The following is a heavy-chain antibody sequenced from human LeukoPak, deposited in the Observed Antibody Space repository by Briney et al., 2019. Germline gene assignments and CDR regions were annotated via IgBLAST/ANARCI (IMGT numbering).Heavy chain of an antibody. CDR2: IRSSGSTV. J-gene: IGHJ4*02. CDR1: GFTFSSYA. Sequence: GGSLRLSCAASGFTFSSYAMSWIRQAPGKGLEWVSYIRSSGSTVYYADSVKGRFTISRDNAKNSLYLQMNSLRAEDTAVYYCARESDGLDYWGQGTLVTVSS. CDR3: ARESDGLDY. D-gene: IGHD2-8*01. V-gene: IGHV3-11*01.